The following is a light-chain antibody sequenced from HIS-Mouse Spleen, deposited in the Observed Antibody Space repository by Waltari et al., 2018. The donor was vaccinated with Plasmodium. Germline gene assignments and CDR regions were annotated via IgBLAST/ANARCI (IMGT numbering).Light chain of an antibody. CDR3: YSTDSSGNHRV. J-gene: IGLJ3*02. CDR2: EDS. V-gene: IGLV3-10*01. CDR1: ALPKKY. Sequence: SYELTQPPSVSVSPGQTARITCSGDALPKKYAYWYQQKSGQAPVLVIYEDSKRPSGIPGRLLGSRPGTMATLTISGAQVEDEADYYCYSTDSSGNHRVFGGGTKLTVL.